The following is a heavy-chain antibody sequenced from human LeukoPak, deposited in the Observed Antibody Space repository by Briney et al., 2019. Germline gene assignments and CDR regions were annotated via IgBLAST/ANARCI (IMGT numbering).Heavy chain of an antibody. CDR2: IYYSGST. Sequence: PSETLSLTCTVSGGSISSSSYYWGWIRQPPGEGLEWIGSIYYSGSTYYNPSLKSRVTISVDTSKNQFSLKLSSVTAADTAAYYCARHTTLSIGAQFDYWGQGTLVTVSS. D-gene: IGHD6-6*01. CDR3: ARHTTLSIGAQFDY. J-gene: IGHJ4*02. V-gene: IGHV4-39*01. CDR1: GGSISSSSYY.